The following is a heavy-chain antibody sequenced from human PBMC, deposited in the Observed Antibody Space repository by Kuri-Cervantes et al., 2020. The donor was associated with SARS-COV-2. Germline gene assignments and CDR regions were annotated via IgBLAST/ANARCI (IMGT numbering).Heavy chain of an antibody. J-gene: IGHJ4*02. V-gene: IGHV4-34*01. CDR2: INHSGST. CDR3: ASRRFHEGVTGIDY. D-gene: IGHD3-10*01. Sequence: SETLSLTCAVYGGSFSGYYWSWIRQPPGKGLEWIGEINHSGSTNYNPSLKSRVTISVDTSKNQFSLKLSSVTAADTAVYYCASRRFHEGVTGIDYWGQGTLVTVSS. CDR1: GGSFSGYY.